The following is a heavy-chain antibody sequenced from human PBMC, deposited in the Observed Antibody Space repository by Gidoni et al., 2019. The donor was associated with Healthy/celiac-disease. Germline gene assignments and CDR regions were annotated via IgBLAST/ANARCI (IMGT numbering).Heavy chain of an antibody. J-gene: IGHJ3*02. Sequence: EVQLVESGGGLVQPGGSLRLSCAASGFTVSSNYMSWVRQAPGKGLEWVSVIYSGDSTYYADSVKGRFTISRDNSKNALYLQMNSLRAEDTAVYYCASKVPAAMVRDAFDIWGQGTMVTVSS. D-gene: IGHD2-2*01. CDR2: IYSGDST. CDR3: ASKVPAAMVRDAFDI. V-gene: IGHV3-66*01. CDR1: GFTVSSNY.